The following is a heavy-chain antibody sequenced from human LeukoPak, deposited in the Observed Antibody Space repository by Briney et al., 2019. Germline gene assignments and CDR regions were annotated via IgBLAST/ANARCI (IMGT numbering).Heavy chain of an antibody. J-gene: IGHJ6*03. D-gene: IGHD6-13*01. Sequence: ASAKVSCKASGYTFTGYCMHWVRQAPGQGLEWMGWINPNSGGTSYAQKFQGRVTMTRDTSISTAYMELSRLRSDDTAVYYCAGGGISSSWYSHYYYYYMDVWGKGTTVTISS. CDR3: AGGGISSSWYSHYYYYYMDV. CDR1: GYTFTGYC. V-gene: IGHV1-2*02. CDR2: INPNSGGT.